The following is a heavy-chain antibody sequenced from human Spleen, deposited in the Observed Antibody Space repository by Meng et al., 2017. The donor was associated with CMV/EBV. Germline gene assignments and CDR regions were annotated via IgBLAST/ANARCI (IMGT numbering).Heavy chain of an antibody. J-gene: IGHJ3*01. CDR2: IKSDGTGT. CDR1: GFAFSSYW. D-gene: IGHD2-15*01. V-gene: IGHV3-74*01. CDR3: VAFCNGGSCYTGDAFDV. Sequence: GESLKISCAASGFAFSSYWMHWVRQVPGRGLVWVSRIKSDGTGTNYADSVKGRFTISRDNAKNTLYLQMNSLRVEDTAVYYCVAFCNGGSCYTGDAFDVWGQGALVTVSS.